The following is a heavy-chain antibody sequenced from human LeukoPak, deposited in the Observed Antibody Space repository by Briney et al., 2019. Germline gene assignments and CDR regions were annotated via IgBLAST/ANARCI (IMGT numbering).Heavy chain of an antibody. V-gene: IGHV4-59*08. CDR2: IYYSGST. D-gene: IGHD4-23*01. CDR3: ARHRLYGGIPYYYYYGMDV. J-gene: IGHJ6*02. Sequence: SETLSLTCTVSGGSISSYYWSWIRQPPGKGLEWIGYIYYSGSTNYNPSLKSRVTISVDTSKNQFSLKLSSVTAADTAVYYCARHRLYGGIPYYYYYGMDVWGQGTTVTVSS. CDR1: GGSISSYY.